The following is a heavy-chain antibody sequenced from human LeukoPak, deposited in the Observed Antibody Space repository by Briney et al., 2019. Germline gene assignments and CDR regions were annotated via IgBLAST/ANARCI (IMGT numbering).Heavy chain of an antibody. CDR3: AKYAANYYGSGSYYRSLDY. J-gene: IGHJ4*02. D-gene: IGHD3-10*01. Sequence: GGSPRLSCAASGFTFSSYAMSWVRQAPGKGLEWVSAISGSGGSTYYAGSVKGRFTISRDNSKNTLYLQMNSLRAEDTAVYYCAKYAANYYGSGSYYRSLDYWGQGTLVTVSS. CDR1: GFTFSSYA. V-gene: IGHV3-23*01. CDR2: ISGSGGST.